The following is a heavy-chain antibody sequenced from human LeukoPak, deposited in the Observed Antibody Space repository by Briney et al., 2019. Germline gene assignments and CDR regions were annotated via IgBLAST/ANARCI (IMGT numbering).Heavy chain of an antibody. Sequence: PGGSLRLSCAASGFTFSSYWMHWVRQAPGKGLVWVSRINTDGSSTAYADSVKGRFTISRDNAKNTLYLQMNSLRAEDTAAYYCARSPAGRYYFDYWGQGTLVTVSS. J-gene: IGHJ4*02. D-gene: IGHD2-2*01. CDR2: INTDGSST. V-gene: IGHV3-74*01. CDR3: ARSPAGRYYFDY. CDR1: GFTFSSYW.